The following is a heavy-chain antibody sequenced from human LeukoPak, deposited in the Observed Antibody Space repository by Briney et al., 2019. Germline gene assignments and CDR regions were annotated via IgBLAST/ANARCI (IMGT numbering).Heavy chain of an antibody. V-gene: IGHV3-74*01. Sequence: GDSLRLSCAASGFTFSSYWMHWVRQAPGKGLVWVSRISTDGGSTNSADSVKGRFTISRDNAKSTLYLQMNSLRAEDTAVYYCVREYSSSSGRAFDIWGQGTMVTVSP. CDR1: GFTFSSYW. J-gene: IGHJ3*02. CDR3: VREYSSSSGRAFDI. CDR2: ISTDGGST. D-gene: IGHD6-6*01.